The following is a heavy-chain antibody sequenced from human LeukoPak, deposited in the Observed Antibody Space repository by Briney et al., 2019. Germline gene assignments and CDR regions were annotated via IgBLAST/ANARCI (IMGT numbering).Heavy chain of an antibody. Sequence: PGGSLRLSCAASGVTFSNYWMTWVRQAPGKGLEWVANINHDGSERYYVDSVRGRSTIPRDNAKNSLYLQMNSLRAVDTAVYYCARDRRSGYDFYYFDYWGQGTLVTVSS. CDR3: ARDRRSGYDFYYFDY. V-gene: IGHV3-7*01. CDR1: GVTFSNYW. CDR2: INHDGSER. D-gene: IGHD5-12*01. J-gene: IGHJ4*02.